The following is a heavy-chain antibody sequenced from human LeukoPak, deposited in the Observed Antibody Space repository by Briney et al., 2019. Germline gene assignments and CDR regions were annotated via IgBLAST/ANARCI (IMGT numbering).Heavy chain of an antibody. CDR3: ARVPSIAAVGIRLDY. V-gene: IGHV3-30*03. J-gene: IGHJ4*02. CDR2: ISYDGRHK. D-gene: IGHD6-13*01. CDR1: GFTFSSYG. Sequence: GGSLRLSCVASGFTFSSYGMHWVRQAPGKGLEWVAVISYDGRHKYYADSVKGRFAISRDNSKNTLYLQMNSLRAEDTAMYYCARVPSIAAVGIRLDYWGQGTLVTVSS.